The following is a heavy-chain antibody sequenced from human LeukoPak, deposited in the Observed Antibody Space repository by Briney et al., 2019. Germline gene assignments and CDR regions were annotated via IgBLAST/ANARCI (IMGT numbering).Heavy chain of an antibody. CDR3: ARTGLRFDY. D-gene: IGHD5-12*01. CDR2: IYTSGST. Sequence: SETLSLTCTGPGGSISSGSYYWSWIRQPAGKGLEWIGRIYTSGSTNYNPSLKSRVTISVDTSKNQFSLKLSSVTAADTAVYYCARTGLRFDYWGQGTLVTVS. CDR1: GGSISSGSYY. V-gene: IGHV4-61*02. J-gene: IGHJ4*02.